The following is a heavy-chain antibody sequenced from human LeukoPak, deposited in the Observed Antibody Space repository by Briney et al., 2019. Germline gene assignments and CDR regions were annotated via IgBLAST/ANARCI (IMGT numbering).Heavy chain of an antibody. J-gene: IGHJ6*02. CDR2: MWSDGSNE. CDR3: ARGAPKYGMDV. CDR1: GFTFISYD. Sequence: GGSLRLSCAASGFTFISYDMHWVRQAPGKGLEWVALMWSDGSNEYYADSLRGRFTISRDNSRNTLYLQMSSLRAEDTAVYYCARGAPKYGMDVWGQGTTVTVSS. V-gene: IGHV3-33*01.